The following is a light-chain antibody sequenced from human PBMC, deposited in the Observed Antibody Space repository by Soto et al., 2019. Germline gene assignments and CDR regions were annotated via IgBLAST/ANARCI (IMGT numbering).Light chain of an antibody. CDR3: SSYPSSETHVL. CDR1: SSDVGYYNS. Sequence: QSVLTQPASLSGSPGQSITISCTGTSSDVGYYNSVSWYQRHPGKVPKLIIYDVSSRPSGVSNRFSGFKSGNTASLTISGLQAEDEADYYCSSYPSSETHVLFGGGTKLTVL. CDR2: DVS. V-gene: IGLV2-14*03. J-gene: IGLJ2*01.